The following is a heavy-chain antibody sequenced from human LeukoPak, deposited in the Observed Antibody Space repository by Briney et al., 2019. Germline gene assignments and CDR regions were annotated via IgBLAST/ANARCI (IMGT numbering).Heavy chain of an antibody. CDR3: ARVIQNARVAYCSSTSYPDGGPLPDY. D-gene: IGHD2-2*01. V-gene: IGHV1-2*02. Sequence: ASVKVSCKASGYTFTGNYMHWVRQAPGQGLEWMGWINPNSGGTNYAQKFQGRVTMTRDTSISTAYMELSRLRSDDTAVYYCARVIQNARVAYCSSTSYPDGGPLPDYWGQGTLVTVSS. CDR1: GYTFTGNY. J-gene: IGHJ4*02. CDR2: INPNSGGT.